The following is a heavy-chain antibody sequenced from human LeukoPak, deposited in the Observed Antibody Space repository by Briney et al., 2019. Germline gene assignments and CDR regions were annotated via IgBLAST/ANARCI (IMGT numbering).Heavy chain of an antibody. Sequence: GGSLRLSCAASGFTFSSYWMHWVRHAPGKGLEWVSTISDSGGSTYYADSVKGRFTISRDNSKNTLYLQMNSLRAEDTAVYYCATRYYYDSSGYLPDYWGQGTLVTVSS. V-gene: IGHV3-23*01. J-gene: IGHJ4*02. CDR2: ISDSGGST. CDR3: ATRYYYDSSGYLPDY. CDR1: GFTFSSYW. D-gene: IGHD3-22*01.